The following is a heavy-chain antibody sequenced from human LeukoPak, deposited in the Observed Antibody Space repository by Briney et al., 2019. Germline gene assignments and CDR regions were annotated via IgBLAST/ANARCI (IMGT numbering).Heavy chain of an antibody. J-gene: IGHJ5*02. V-gene: IGHV3-30*02. CDR2: IRYDGSNK. CDR1: GFTFSSYG. CDR3: AKLLIVVVPAASMDWFDP. D-gene: IGHD2-2*01. Sequence: GGSLRLSCAASGFTFSSYGMHWVRQAPGKGLEWVAFIRYDGSNKYYADSVKGRFTISRDNSKNTLYLQMNSLRAEDTAVYYCAKLLIVVVPAASMDWFDPWGQGTLVTVSS.